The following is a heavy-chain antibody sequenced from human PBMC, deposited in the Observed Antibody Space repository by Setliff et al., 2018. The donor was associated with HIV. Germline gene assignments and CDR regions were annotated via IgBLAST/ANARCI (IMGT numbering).Heavy chain of an antibody. CDR3: ARSHYYSYYMDV. CDR2: ITTGGNTM. CDR1: GFRFSSYE. Sequence: GGSLRLSCAASGFRFSSYEMNWVRQAPGKGLEWISFITTGGNTMYADSVKGRFTMSRDNAKNSVYLQMNSLRAEDTAVYYCARSHYYSYYMDVWGKGTTVTISS. J-gene: IGHJ6*03. V-gene: IGHV3-48*03.